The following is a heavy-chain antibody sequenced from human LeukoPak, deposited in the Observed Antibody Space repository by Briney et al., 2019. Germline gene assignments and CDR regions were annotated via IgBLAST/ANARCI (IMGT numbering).Heavy chain of an antibody. CDR2: IYHSGST. V-gene: IGHV4-38-2*02. Sequence: SETLSLTCTVSGYSISTGYYWGWIRQPPGKGLEWIGSIYHSGSTYYNPSLKSRVTISVDTSKNQFSLKLRSVTAADTAVYYCARVHSWSGPDYWGQGTPVTVSS. J-gene: IGHJ4*02. CDR3: ARVHSWSGPDY. CDR1: GYSISTGYY. D-gene: IGHD3-3*02.